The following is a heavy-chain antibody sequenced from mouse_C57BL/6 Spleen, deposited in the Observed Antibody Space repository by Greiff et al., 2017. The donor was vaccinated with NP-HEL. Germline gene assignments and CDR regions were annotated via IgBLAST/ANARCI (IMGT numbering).Heavy chain of an antibody. CDR2: IYPGDGDT. CDR3: ARAPSYYSNYWFAY. D-gene: IGHD2-5*01. CDR1: GYAFSSSW. V-gene: IGHV1-82*01. J-gene: IGHJ3*01. Sequence: QVQLKESGPELVKPGASVKISCKASGYAFSSSWMNWVQQRPGKGLEWIGRIYPGDGDTNYNGKFKGKATLTADKSSSTAYMQLSSLTSEDSAVYFCARAPSYYSNYWFAYWGQGTLVTVSA.